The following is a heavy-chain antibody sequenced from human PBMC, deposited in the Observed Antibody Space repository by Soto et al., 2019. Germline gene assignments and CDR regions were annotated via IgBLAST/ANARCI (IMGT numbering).Heavy chain of an antibody. D-gene: IGHD5-12*01. V-gene: IGHV2-5*02. J-gene: IGHJ4*02. CDR2: IYWDDDK. CDR1: AFSLFTSGVG. CDR3: AHKGDGYRGFKY. Sequence: SGPTVVNPTQTLTLTCTLSAFSLFTSGVGLGWIRQPPGEALEWLALIYWDDDKRYSPILRSRLTITKDTSKNQVVLTVTNMEPVDTATHYCAHKGDGYRGFKYWGQGTLVTVSS.